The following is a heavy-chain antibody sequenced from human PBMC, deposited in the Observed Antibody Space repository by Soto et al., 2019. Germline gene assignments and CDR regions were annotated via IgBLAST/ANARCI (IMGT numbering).Heavy chain of an antibody. CDR1: GYTFTSYF. J-gene: IGHJ6*02. CDR2: INPSGGST. D-gene: IGHD2-15*01. V-gene: IGHV1-46*03. Sequence: GASVKVSCKAPGYTFTSYFMHWVRQAPGQGLEWMGIINPSGGSTSYAQKFQGRVTMTRDTSTSTVYMELSSLRSEDTAVYYCASQYCSGGSCYSWDYYYYGMDVWGQGTTVTVSS. CDR3: ASQYCSGGSCYSWDYYYYGMDV.